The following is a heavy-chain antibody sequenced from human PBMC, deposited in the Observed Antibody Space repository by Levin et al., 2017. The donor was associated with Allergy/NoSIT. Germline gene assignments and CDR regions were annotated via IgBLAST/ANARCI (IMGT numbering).Heavy chain of an antibody. D-gene: IGHD2-2*01. Sequence: ASVKVSCKASGYTFKNYGISWVRQAPGQGLEWMGWISTHIGNTNYAQSFQGRVTMTTDTSTSTADMELRSLISDDTAVYYCARFVVTPVSYFYMDVWGKGTTVTVSS. CDR3: ARFVVTPVSYFYMDV. CDR2: ISTHIGNT. J-gene: IGHJ6*03. V-gene: IGHV1-18*01. CDR1: GYTFKNYG.